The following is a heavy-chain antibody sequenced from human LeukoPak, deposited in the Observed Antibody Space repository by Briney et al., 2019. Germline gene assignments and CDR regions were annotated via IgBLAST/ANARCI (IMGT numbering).Heavy chain of an antibody. Sequence: PSETLSLTCMVSGASINGYFWNWLRQPPGKGLEWIGYIYYSGNANYNPSLYNPSLKSRLTILVDTSKNQFSLKLSSVAAVDTAVYYCARGGSSLDSWGQGTLVTVSS. D-gene: IGHD6-13*01. V-gene: IGHV4-59*01. CDR1: GASINGYF. CDR2: IYYSGNA. J-gene: IGHJ4*02. CDR3: ARGGSSLDS.